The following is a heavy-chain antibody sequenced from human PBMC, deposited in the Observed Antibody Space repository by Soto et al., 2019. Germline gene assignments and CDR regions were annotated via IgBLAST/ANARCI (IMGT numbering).Heavy chain of an antibody. V-gene: IGHV3-23*01. CDR3: AKYRLLTMIGYGMDV. J-gene: IGHJ6*02. D-gene: IGHD3-10*02. CDR1: GFTFSTYA. Sequence: GGSLRLSCAASGFTFSTYAMSWVRQAPGKGLEWVSAISGGRSGTYYADSVRGRFTLSRDDSTNTLYLQMNSLRAEDTAVYYCAKYRLLTMIGYGMDVWGQGTTVTAP. CDR2: ISGGRSGT.